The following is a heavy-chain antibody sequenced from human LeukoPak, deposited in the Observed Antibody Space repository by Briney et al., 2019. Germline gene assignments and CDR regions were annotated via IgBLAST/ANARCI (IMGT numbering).Heavy chain of an antibody. CDR2: ISSSGSTI. D-gene: IGHD3-3*01. Sequence: PGGSLRLSCAASGFIFSSYEMNWVRQAPGKGLEWVSYISSSGSTIYYADSVKGRFTISRDNAKNSLYLQMNSLRAEDTAVYYCARQAEGITIFGVVIRDYYYMDVWGKGTTVTVSS. J-gene: IGHJ6*03. V-gene: IGHV3-48*03. CDR1: GFIFSSYE. CDR3: ARQAEGITIFGVVIRDYYYMDV.